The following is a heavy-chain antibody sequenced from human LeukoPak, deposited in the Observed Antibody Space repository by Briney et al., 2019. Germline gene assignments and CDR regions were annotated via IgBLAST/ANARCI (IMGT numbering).Heavy chain of an antibody. CDR1: GGTFSSYT. V-gene: IGHV1-69*04. D-gene: IGHD1-1*01. CDR2: IIPILGIA. Sequence: SVKDSCKASGGTFSSYTISWVRQAPGQGLEWMGRIIPILGIANYAQKFQGRVTITADKSTSTAYMELSSLRSEDTAVYYCARDLEAFDAFDIWGQGTMVTVSS. CDR3: ARDLEAFDAFDI. J-gene: IGHJ3*02.